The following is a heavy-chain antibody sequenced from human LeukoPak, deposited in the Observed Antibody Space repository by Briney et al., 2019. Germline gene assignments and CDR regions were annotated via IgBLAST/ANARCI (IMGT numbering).Heavy chain of an antibody. CDR1: GFTFSSHW. CDR2: IKKDGSEK. V-gene: IGHV3-7*01. CDR3: ARGALGGYSYGRLFDY. J-gene: IGHJ4*02. D-gene: IGHD5-18*01. Sequence: GGSLRLSCAASGFTFSSHWMSWVRQAPGKGLEWVANIKKDGSEKYYVDAVKGRFTISRDNAKTSLYLQMNSLRAEDTAVYYCARGALGGYSYGRLFDYWGQGTLVTVSS.